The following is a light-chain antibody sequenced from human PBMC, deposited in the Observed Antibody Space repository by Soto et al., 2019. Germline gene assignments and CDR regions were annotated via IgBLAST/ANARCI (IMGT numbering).Light chain of an antibody. J-gene: IGLJ3*02. V-gene: IGLV2-8*01. CDR1: SSDVGAYKY. Sequence: QSVLTQPPSASGSPGQSVTISCTGTSSDVGAYKYVSWYQQYPGKAPKLMIYEVSKRPSGVPDRFSGSKSGNTASPTVSGLQAEDEADYYCTSYVGSNIWVFGGGTKLTV. CDR3: TSYVGSNIWV. CDR2: EVS.